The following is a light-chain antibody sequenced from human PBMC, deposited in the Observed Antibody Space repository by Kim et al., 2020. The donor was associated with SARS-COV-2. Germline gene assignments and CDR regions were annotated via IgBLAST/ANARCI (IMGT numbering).Light chain of an antibody. V-gene: IGLV6-57*04. Sequence: NFMLTQPHSVSESPGKTVTISCTRSSGNIATAYVQWYQQRPGSAPINVIYEDNQRPSGVPDRFSGSIDSSSNSASLTISGLQPEDEADYFCQSYGDGDSGIFGGGTQLTVL. CDR1: SGNIATAY. J-gene: IGLJ2*01. CDR3: QSYGDGDSGI. CDR2: EDN.